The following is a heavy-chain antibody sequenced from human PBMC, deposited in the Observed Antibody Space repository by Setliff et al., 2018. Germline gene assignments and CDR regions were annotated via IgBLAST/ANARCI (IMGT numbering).Heavy chain of an antibody. D-gene: IGHD6-6*01. J-gene: IGHJ5*02. V-gene: IGHV3-21*01. CDR3: ARAPSSSSASWFDP. Sequence: LRLSCAASGFTFSTYWMSWVRQAPGKGLEWVSCISGSSSYIYYADSVKGRFTISRDNAKNSLYLQMNSLRAEDTAVYYCARAPSSSSASWFDPWGQGTLVTVSS. CDR1: GFTFSTYW. CDR2: ISGSSSYI.